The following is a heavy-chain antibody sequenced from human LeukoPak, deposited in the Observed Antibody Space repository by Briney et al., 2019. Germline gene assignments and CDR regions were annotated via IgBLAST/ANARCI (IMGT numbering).Heavy chain of an antibody. V-gene: IGHV1-18*04. D-gene: IGHD3-22*01. CDR2: ISAYNGNT. CDR3: ARDTYYYDRSFDY. J-gene: IGHJ4*02. CDR1: GYTFTDYY. Sequence: ASVKVSCKASGYTFTDYYMHWVRQAPGQGLEWMGWISAYNGNTNYAQKLQGRVTMTTDTSTSTAYMELRSLSSDDTAVYYCARDTYYYDRSFDYWGQGTLVTVSS.